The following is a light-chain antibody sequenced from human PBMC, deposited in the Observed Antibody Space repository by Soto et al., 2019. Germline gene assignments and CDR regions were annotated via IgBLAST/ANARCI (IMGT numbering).Light chain of an antibody. Sequence: IPLTQSPSSLSASVGDRVNITCRASQGISSYLAWYQQKPGKAPNLLISAAFTLESGVPSRFSGSASGADFTLTISSLQPEDFATYYCQQLCDYPITFGPGTKVDVK. V-gene: IGKV1-9*01. CDR3: QQLCDYPIT. CDR1: QGISSY. CDR2: AAF. J-gene: IGKJ3*01.